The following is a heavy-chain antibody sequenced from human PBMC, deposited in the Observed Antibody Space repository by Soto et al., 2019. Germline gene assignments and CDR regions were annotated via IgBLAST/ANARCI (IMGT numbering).Heavy chain of an antibody. J-gene: IGHJ6*02. CDR1: GVSISSGDYY. CDR2: IYYSEST. V-gene: IGHV4-30-4*01. CDR3: AKDIGAAATGYYYGMDV. D-gene: IGHD6-13*01. Sequence: PSETLSLTCTVSGVSISSGDYYWSWIRQTPGKGLEWIGYIYYSESTYYNPSLKSRVTISGDTSKNQFSLKLTSVTAADTALYYCAKDIGAAATGYYYGMDVWGQGTTVTVSS.